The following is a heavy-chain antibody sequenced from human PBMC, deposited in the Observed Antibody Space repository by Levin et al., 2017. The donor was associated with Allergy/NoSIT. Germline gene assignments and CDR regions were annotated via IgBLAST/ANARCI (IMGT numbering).Heavy chain of an antibody. Sequence: PSETLSLTCAVYGGSFSGYYWSWIRQPPGKGLEWIGEINHSGSTNYNPSLKSRVTISVDTSKNQFSLKLSSVTAADTAVYYCARLNPRINPPLYGSGRWRELDYYYYMDVWGKGTTVTVSS. J-gene: IGHJ6*03. D-gene: IGHD3-10*01. CDR3: ARLNPRINPPLYGSGRWRELDYYYYMDV. CDR1: GGSFSGYY. V-gene: IGHV4-34*01. CDR2: INHSGST.